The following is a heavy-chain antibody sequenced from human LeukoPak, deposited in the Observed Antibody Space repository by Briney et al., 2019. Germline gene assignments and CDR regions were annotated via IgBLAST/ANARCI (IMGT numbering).Heavy chain of an antibody. CDR3: ARAYYVWGSYRYRYFDY. CDR1: GGSFSGYY. D-gene: IGHD3-16*02. J-gene: IGHJ4*02. CDR2: INHSGST. V-gene: IGHV4-34*01. Sequence: SETLSLTCAVYGGSFSGYYWSWIRQPPGKGLEWIGEINHSGSTNYNPSLKSRVTISVDTSKNQFSLKLSSVTAADTAVYYCARAYYVWGSYRYRYFDYWGQGTLVTVSS.